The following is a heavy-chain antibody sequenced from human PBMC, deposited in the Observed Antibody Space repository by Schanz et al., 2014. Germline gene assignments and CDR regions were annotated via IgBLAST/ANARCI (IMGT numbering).Heavy chain of an antibody. Sequence: EVQLVESGGGLVQPGGSLRLSCAASGFSVSSNFMTWVRQAPGKGLEWVSLIYSGGDTNYAGSVKGRFTISRDGSQHTLYLQMNSLRAEDTAVYYCARKTDSSGTGDYWGQGTLVTVSS. CDR2: IYSGGDT. CDR3: ARKTDSSGTGDY. J-gene: IGHJ4*02. V-gene: IGHV3-66*01. CDR1: GFSVSSNF. D-gene: IGHD6-19*01.